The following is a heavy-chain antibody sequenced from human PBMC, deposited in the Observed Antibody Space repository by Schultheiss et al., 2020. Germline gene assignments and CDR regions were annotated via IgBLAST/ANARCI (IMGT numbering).Heavy chain of an antibody. J-gene: IGHJ5*02. CDR3: TTLVRWFDP. D-gene: IGHD2-8*02. Sequence: GESLKISCAASGFTFSSYAMSWVRQAPGKGLEWVSAISGSGGSTYYADSVKGRFTISRDNSKNTLYLQMNSLRTEDTAVYYCTTLVRWFDPWGQGTLVTVAS. CDR2: ISGSGGST. CDR1: GFTFSSYA. V-gene: IGHV3-23*01.